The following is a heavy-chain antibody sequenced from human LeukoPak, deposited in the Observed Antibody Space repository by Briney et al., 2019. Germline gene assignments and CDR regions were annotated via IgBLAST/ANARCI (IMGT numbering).Heavy chain of an antibody. Sequence: SGGSLRLSCAASGFTFSSYSMNWVRQAPGKGLEWVSSISSSSSYIYYADSVKGRFTISRDNAKNSLYLQMNSLRAEDTAVYYCARDPGSSWHLSSGMDVWGQGTTVTVSS. D-gene: IGHD6-13*01. CDR2: ISSSSSYI. V-gene: IGHV3-21*01. J-gene: IGHJ6*02. CDR3: ARDPGSSWHLSSGMDV. CDR1: GFTFSSYS.